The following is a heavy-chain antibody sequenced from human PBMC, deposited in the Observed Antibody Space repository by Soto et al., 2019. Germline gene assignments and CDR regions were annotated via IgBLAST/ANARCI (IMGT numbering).Heavy chain of an antibody. CDR3: ARRHYFDSTGPVFAY. Sequence: QVHLVQSGAEVKEPGASVKVSCKTSGYSFTGNGITWVRQAPGQGLEWVGWVSAYNGNTKYGQKFQGGVTMTRDTSTTTAYMELRSLRSDDTAIYYCARRHYFDSTGPVFAYWGQGTLVTVSS. CDR2: VSAYNGNT. CDR1: GYSFTGNG. V-gene: IGHV1-18*04. D-gene: IGHD3-22*01. J-gene: IGHJ4*02.